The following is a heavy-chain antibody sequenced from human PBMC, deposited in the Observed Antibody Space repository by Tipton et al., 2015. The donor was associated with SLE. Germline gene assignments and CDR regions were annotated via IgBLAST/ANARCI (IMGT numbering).Heavy chain of an antibody. Sequence: TLSLTCSVSGGSISGHYWSWIRQPPGKGLEWIGYIYYSGSTNYNPSLKSRVTISVHTSKNQFSLKLTSVTAADTAVYYCARDRMNSGSSQYFHPWGQGTLVTVSS. D-gene: IGHD1-26*01. CDR3: ARDRMNSGSSQYFHP. CDR2: IYYSGST. J-gene: IGHJ1*01. V-gene: IGHV4-59*11. CDR1: GGSISGHY.